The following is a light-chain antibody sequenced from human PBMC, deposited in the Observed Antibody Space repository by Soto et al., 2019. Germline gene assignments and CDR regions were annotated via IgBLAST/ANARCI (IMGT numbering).Light chain of an antibody. CDR3: QQYNNWPSWT. Sequence: EIVMTQSPATLSVSPGERATLSCRASQSVSSNLAWYHQIPGQDHRRLIYGASTRATDIATRFSGSGSGTEFTLNISSLLSEDFAVYYCQQYNNWPSWTFGQGTKVEIK. J-gene: IGKJ1*01. V-gene: IGKV3D-15*01. CDR2: GAS. CDR1: QSVSSN.